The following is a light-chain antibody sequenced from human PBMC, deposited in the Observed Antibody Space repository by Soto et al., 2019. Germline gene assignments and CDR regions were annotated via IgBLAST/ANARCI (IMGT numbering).Light chain of an antibody. CDR3: QQYNNWPPPYT. CDR2: GAS. Sequence: EIVMTQSPATLSVSPGERATHSCRASQSVSSNLAWYQQKSGQAPRLLIYGASTRATGIPARFSGSGSGTEFTLTISSLQSEDFAVYYCQQYNNWPPPYTFGQGTKLEIK. CDR1: QSVSSN. J-gene: IGKJ2*01. V-gene: IGKV3-15*01.